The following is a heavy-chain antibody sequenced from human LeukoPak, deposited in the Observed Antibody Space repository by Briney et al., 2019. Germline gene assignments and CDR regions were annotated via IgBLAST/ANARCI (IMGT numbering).Heavy chain of an antibody. CDR2: ISGSGGST. CDR3: AKISGCSSTSCYTIRDYYYMDV. D-gene: IGHD2-2*02. J-gene: IGHJ6*03. V-gene: IGHV3-23*01. Sequence: GGSLRLSCAASGFTFSSYAMSWVRQAPGKGLEWVSAISGSGGSTYYADSVKGRFTISRDNSKNTLYLQMNSLRAEDTAVYYCAKISGCSSTSCYTIRDYYYMDVWGKGTTVTVSS. CDR1: GFTFSSYA.